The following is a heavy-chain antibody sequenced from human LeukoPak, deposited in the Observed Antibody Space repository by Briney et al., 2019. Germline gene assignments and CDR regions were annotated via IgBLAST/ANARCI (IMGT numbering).Heavy chain of an antibody. Sequence: SVKVSCKASGGTFSSYAISWVRQAPGQGLEWMGGIIPIFGTANYAQKFQGRVTITADKSTSTAYMELSSLRSEDTAVYYCARSLLWLENWFDPWGQGTLVTVSS. J-gene: IGHJ5*02. CDR2: IIPIFGTA. D-gene: IGHD3-10*01. CDR1: GGTFSSYA. CDR3: ARSLLWLENWFDP. V-gene: IGHV1-69*06.